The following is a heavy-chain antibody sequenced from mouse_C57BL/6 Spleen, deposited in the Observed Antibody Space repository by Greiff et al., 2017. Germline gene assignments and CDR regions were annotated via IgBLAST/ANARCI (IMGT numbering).Heavy chain of an antibody. CDR3: ARGWERYAMDY. J-gene: IGHJ4*01. CDR2: IDPSDSYT. CDR1: GYTFTSYW. V-gene: IGHV1-69*01. D-gene: IGHD2-3*01. Sequence: QVQLKQPGAELVMPGASVKLSCKASGYTFTSYWMHWVKQRPGQGLEWIGEIDPSDSYTNYNQKFKGKSTLTVDKSSSTAYMQLSSLTSEDSAVYYCARGWERYAMDYWGQGTSVTVSS.